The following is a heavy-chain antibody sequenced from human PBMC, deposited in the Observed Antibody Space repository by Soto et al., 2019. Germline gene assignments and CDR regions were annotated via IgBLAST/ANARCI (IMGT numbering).Heavy chain of an antibody. CDR2: IIPMLGMS. D-gene: IGHD3-10*01. V-gene: IGHV1-69*02. Sequence: QVQLVQSGAEVKKPGSSVKVSCTASGDTFNFYTISWVRQAPGQRLEWMGRIIPMLGMSNYAQNFQGRVTMIADKSTSTAYMELSSLRSEDTALYYCATNYGSGSAHFDNWGQGTLVTVSS. CDR3: ATNYGSGSAHFDN. J-gene: IGHJ4*02. CDR1: GDTFNFYT.